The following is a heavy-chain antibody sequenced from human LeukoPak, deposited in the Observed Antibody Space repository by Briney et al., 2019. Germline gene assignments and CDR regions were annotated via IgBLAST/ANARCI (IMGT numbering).Heavy chain of an antibody. CDR2: IWYDGSNK. CDR3: ARDFIPEDAFDI. V-gene: IGHV3-33*01. D-gene: IGHD1-14*01. Sequence: GGSLRLSCAASGFTFSSYGMHWVRQAPGKGPEWVAVIWYDGSNKYYADSVKGRFTISRDNSKNTLYLQMNSLRAEDTAVYYCARDFIPEDAFDIWGQGTMVTVSS. CDR1: GFTFSSYG. J-gene: IGHJ3*02.